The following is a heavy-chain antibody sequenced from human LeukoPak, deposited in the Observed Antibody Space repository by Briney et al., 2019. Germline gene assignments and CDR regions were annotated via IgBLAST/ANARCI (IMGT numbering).Heavy chain of an antibody. D-gene: IGHD4-23*01. CDR2: IYHSGST. J-gene: IGHJ4*02. CDR3: ARQETAVVTPISYFDY. Sequence: SETLSLTCAVSGYSISSGYYWGWIRQPPGKGLEWIRSIYHSGSTYYNPSLKSRVTISVDTSKNQFSLKLSSVTAADTAVYYCARQETAVVTPISYFDYWGQGTLVTVSS. CDR1: GYSISSGYY. V-gene: IGHV4-38-2*01.